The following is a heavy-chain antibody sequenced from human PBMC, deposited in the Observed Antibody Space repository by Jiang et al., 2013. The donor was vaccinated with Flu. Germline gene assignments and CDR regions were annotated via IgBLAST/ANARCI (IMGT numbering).Heavy chain of an antibody. Sequence: GLLKPSETLSLTCTVSGGSISSSSYYWGWIRQPPGKGLEWIGSIYYSGSTYYNPSLKSRVTISVDTSKNQFSLKLSSVTAADTAVYYCARLDPNYFDYWGQGTLVTVSS. J-gene: IGHJ4*02. D-gene: IGHD2-2*03. CDR2: IYYSGST. CDR1: GGSISSSSYY. V-gene: IGHV4-39*01. CDR3: ARLDPNYFDY.